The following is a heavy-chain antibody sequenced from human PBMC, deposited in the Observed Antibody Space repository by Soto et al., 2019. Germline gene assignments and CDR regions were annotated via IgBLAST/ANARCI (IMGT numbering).Heavy chain of an antibody. D-gene: IGHD6-19*01. Sequence: SETLSLTCTVSGDSISSGSYWGWIRQPPGEGPEWIASIYHGGTTFHNPSLKSRISISVDTSKNQFSLRLTSVTAADTATYYCARVHVMVVAGSTFDYWGPRTLVTVSS. CDR3: ARVHVMVVAGSTFDY. CDR1: GDSISSGSY. J-gene: IGHJ4*03. CDR2: IYHGGTT. V-gene: IGHV4-38-2*02.